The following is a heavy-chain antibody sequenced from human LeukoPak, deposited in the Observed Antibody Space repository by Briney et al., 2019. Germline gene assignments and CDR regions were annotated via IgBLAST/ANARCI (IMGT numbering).Heavy chain of an antibody. CDR2: INSDGSST. V-gene: IGHV3-74*01. J-gene: IGHJ4*02. CDR3: ATQESGFDY. D-gene: IGHD3-10*01. Sequence: GAPRPSCAAPGFTLSSYLVYWGRPAPGEGVVWVSRINSDGSSTSYADSVKGRFTISRDNAKNTLYLQMNSLRAEDTAVYYCATQESGFDYWGQGTLVTVSS. CDR1: GFTLSSYL.